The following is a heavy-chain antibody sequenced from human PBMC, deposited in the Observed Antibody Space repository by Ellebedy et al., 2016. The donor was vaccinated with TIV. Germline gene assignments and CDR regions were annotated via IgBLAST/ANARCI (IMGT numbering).Heavy chain of an antibody. V-gene: IGHV4-59*08. CDR1: GGSISNYY. CDR3: ARHFNSGIYPLDY. J-gene: IGHJ4*02. D-gene: IGHD3-10*01. Sequence: SETLSLTXTVSGGSISNYYWSWFRQPPGKRLEWIAYIYYNGNTNYNPSLKSRVTISVATSENQFSLRLTSVTAADTAVYYCARHFNSGIYPLDYWGPGTLVTVSS. CDR2: IYYNGNT.